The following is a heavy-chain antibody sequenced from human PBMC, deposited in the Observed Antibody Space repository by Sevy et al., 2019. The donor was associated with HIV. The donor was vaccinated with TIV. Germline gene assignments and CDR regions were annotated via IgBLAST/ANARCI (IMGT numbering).Heavy chain of an antibody. CDR2: VDHTGNT. CDR1: GYSISSGYL. Sequence: SETLSLTCTVSGYSISSGYLWGWIRQPPGKGLEWIGSVDHTGNTYDNPSLKSRVTTSVDTSKNQFSLRLSSVTAADTAVYYCANFGRLLIINGDAFDVWGQGTMVTVSS. CDR3: ANFGRLLIINGDAFDV. D-gene: IGHD3-9*01. V-gene: IGHV4-38-2*02. J-gene: IGHJ3*01.